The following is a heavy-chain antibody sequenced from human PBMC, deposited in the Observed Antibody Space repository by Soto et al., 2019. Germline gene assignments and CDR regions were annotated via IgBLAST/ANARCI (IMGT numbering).Heavy chain of an antibody. Sequence: QLQLQESGSGLLKPSQTLSLNCSVSGDSISSGGLSWNWLRQSPGRGREWIGYIYYPGLTYYNPPLKSRVSMSLDTSENQVSLSLSSVTAADSAVYYCARGRRSKTATAGTGWFDPWGPGTLVTVSS. D-gene: IGHD6-13*01. V-gene: IGHV4-30-2*06. J-gene: IGHJ5*02. CDR2: IYYPGLT. CDR1: GDSISSGGLS. CDR3: ARGRRSKTATAGTGWFDP.